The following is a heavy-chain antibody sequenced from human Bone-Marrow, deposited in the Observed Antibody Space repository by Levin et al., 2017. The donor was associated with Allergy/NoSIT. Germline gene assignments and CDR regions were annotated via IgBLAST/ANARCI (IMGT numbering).Heavy chain of an antibody. J-gene: IGHJ4*02. V-gene: IGHV3-23*01. CDR2: ISGSGGIT. CDR1: GFSFGSYA. CDR3: AKEDTAVPGPNYFDH. Sequence: ETLSLTCAASGFSFGSYAVSWVRQAPGKGLEWVSSISGSGGITYYSDSVEGRFTVSRDSSRNTLYLQMDSLRAEDTAIYYCAKEDTAVPGPNYFDHWGQGTLVTVSS. D-gene: IGHD6-19*01.